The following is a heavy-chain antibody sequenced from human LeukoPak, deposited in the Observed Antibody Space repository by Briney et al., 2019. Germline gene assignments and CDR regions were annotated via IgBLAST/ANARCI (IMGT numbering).Heavy chain of an antibody. Sequence: PGGSLRLSCAASGFTFSSYGIRSVRQAPGKGLEWVASIWFDGSKECYADSGKSRFTISRNNSKNTLYLQMNSLRAEDTAVYYCAKETGILTYTYGPDYWGQGTLVTVSS. CDR2: IWFDGSKE. CDR3: AKETGILTYTYGPDY. V-gene: IGHV3-30*02. D-gene: IGHD5-18*01. CDR1: GFTFSSYG. J-gene: IGHJ4*02.